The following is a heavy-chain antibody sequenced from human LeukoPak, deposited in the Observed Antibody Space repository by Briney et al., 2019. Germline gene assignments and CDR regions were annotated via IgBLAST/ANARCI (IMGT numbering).Heavy chain of an antibody. CDR2: TYTSGST. D-gene: IGHD3-10*01. Sequence: SETLSLTCTVSGGSISSGSYYWSWIRQPAGKGLEWIGRTYTSGSTNYNPSLKSRVTISVDTSKNQFSLKLSSVTAADTAVYYCARVSRGAEIGYWGQGTLVTVSS. V-gene: IGHV4-61*02. CDR3: ARVSRGAEIGY. CDR1: GGSISSGSYY. J-gene: IGHJ4*02.